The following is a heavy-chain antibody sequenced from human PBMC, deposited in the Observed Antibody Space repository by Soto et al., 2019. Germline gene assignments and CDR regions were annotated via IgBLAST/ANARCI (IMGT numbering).Heavy chain of an antibody. D-gene: IGHD2-2*01. Sequence: GSLRLSCAASGFTFSSYAMSWVRQAPGKGLEWVSAISGSGGSTYYADSVKGRFTISRDNSKNTLYLQMNSLRAEDTAVYYCAKRQQCYCSSSSCLAVFDPCGQGTPDPVSS. J-gene: IGHJ5*02. CDR1: GFTFSSYA. CDR3: AKRQQCYCSSSSCLAVFDP. V-gene: IGHV3-23*01. CDR2: ISGSGGST.